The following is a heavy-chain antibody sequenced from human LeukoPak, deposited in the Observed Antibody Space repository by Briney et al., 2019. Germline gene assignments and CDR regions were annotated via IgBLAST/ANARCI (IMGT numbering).Heavy chain of an antibody. CDR1: GGSISSSSYY. J-gene: IGHJ4*02. CDR2: IYYSGST. D-gene: IGHD3-10*01. V-gene: IGHV4-39*01. Sequence: PSETLSLTCTVSGGSISSSSYYCGWIRQPPGKGLEWIGSIYYSGSTYYNPSLKSRVTISVDTSKNQFSLKLSSVTAADTAVYYCARHFRGYGSGSYEFLDYWGQGTLVTVSS. CDR3: ARHFRGYGSGSYEFLDY.